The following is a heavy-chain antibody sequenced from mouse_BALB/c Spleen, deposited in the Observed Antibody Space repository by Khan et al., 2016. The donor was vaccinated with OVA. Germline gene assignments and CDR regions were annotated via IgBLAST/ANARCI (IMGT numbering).Heavy chain of an antibody. CDR2: IWAGGST. CDR3: ARFYDPYDAMDY. V-gene: IGHV2-9*02. D-gene: IGHD2-3*01. J-gene: IGHJ4*01. CDR1: GFSLTSYG. Sequence: QVQLKESGPGLVAPSQSLSITCTVSGFSLTSYGVHWVRQPPGKGLEWLGVIWAGGSTNYNSALMSRLSISKDNSKSQVFLKMNSLQTDDTAMYYCARFYDPYDAMDYWGQGTSVTVSS.